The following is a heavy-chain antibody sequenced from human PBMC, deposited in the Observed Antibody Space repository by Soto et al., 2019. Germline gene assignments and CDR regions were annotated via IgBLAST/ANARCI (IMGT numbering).Heavy chain of an antibody. CDR3: ARGYIVGATIGWFDP. J-gene: IGHJ5*02. V-gene: IGHV3-33*01. D-gene: IGHD1-26*01. CDR2: IWYDGSNK. Sequence: GGSLRLSCAASGFTFSSYGMHWVRQAPGKGLEWVAVIWYDGSNKYYADSVKGRFTISRDNSKNTLYLQMNSLRAEDTAVYYCARGYIVGATIGWFDPWGQGTLVTVSS. CDR1: GFTFSSYG.